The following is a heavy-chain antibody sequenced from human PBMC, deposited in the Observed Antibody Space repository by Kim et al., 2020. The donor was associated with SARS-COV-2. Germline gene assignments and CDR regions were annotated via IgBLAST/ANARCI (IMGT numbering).Heavy chain of an antibody. D-gene: IGHD6-19*01. V-gene: IGHV1-18*01. CDR2: ISAHNGNT. Sequence: ASVKVSCKASGYTFTSYGISWVRQAPGQGLEWMGWISAHNGNTNSEQKLQGRVTMTTDTSTSTASMERRSLRSDDTAVYYCASDSSSRQWLVQNYLGQGTLVPRSS. CDR1: GYTFTSYG. J-gene: IGHJ4*02. CDR3: ASDSSSRQWLVQNY.